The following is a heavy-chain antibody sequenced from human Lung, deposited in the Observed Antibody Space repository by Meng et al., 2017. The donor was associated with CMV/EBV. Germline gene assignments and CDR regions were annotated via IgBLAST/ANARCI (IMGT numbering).Heavy chain of an antibody. CDR2: IYSGGSST. J-gene: IGHJ4*02. D-gene: IGHD2-2*01. CDR3: AKDRDCSSTSCSIRFDY. V-gene: IGHV3-23*03. CDR1: GFTFSSYA. Sequence: GGSLRLXCAASGFTFSSYAMSWVRQAPGKGLEWVSVIYSGGSSTYYADSVKGRFTISRDNSKNTLYLQMNSLRAEDTAVYYCAKDRDCSSTSCSIRFDYWGKGTLVTVSS.